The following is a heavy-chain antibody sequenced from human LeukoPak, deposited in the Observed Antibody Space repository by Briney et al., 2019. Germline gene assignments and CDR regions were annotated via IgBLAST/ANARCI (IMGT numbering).Heavy chain of an antibody. CDR2: IYTSGST. D-gene: IGHD2-2*01. Sequence: ASQTLSLTCTVSGGSISSGSYYWSWIRQPAGKGLEWIGRIYTSGSTNYNPSLKRRVTISVDTSKNQFSLKLSSVTAADTAVYYCARAHYQLLSLDYWGQGTLVTVSS. CDR1: GGSISSGSYY. J-gene: IGHJ4*02. CDR3: ARAHYQLLSLDY. V-gene: IGHV4-61*02.